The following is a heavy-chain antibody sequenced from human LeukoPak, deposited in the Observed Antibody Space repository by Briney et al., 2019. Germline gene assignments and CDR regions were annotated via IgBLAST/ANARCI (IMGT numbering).Heavy chain of an antibody. CDR3: AKTNAAAGANWFDP. Sequence: SETLSLTCSVSGGSISTYYWTWLRQLAEKGLAWIGYIYYSGSTNYNPSLMSRATISVDTSKNQFSLSLSSVTAADTAVYYCAKTNAAAGANWFDPWGRGALVTVSS. CDR2: IYYSGST. CDR1: GGSISTYY. D-gene: IGHD6-13*01. J-gene: IGHJ5*02. V-gene: IGHV4-59*01.